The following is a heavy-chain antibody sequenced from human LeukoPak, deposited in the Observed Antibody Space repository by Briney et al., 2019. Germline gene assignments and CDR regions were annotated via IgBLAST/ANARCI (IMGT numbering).Heavy chain of an antibody. V-gene: IGHV3-21*01. Sequence: GGSLRLSCAASGFTFSSYSMNWVRQAPGKGLEWVSSISSSSIYIYYADSVKGRFTISRDNAKNSLYLQMYSLRAEDTAVYYCARDVAHCTSTSCYTGYYYGMDVWGQGTTVTVSS. D-gene: IGHD2-2*02. J-gene: IGHJ6*02. CDR1: GFTFSSYS. CDR2: ISSSSIYI. CDR3: ARDVAHCTSTSCYTGYYYGMDV.